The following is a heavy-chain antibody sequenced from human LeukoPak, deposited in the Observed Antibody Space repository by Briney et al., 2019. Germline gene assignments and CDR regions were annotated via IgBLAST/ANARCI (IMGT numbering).Heavy chain of an antibody. D-gene: IGHD6-13*01. CDR2: IYHSGST. J-gene: IGHJ3*02. CDR3: ARAGYSSSWYRVAFAI. Sequence: PSQTLSLTCAVSGGSISSGGYSWSWIRQPPGKGLEWIGYIYHSGSTYYNPSLKSRVTISVDRSKNQFSLKLSSVTAADTAVYYCARAGYSSSWYRVAFAIWGQGTMVTVSS. V-gene: IGHV4-30-2*01. CDR1: GGSISSGGYS.